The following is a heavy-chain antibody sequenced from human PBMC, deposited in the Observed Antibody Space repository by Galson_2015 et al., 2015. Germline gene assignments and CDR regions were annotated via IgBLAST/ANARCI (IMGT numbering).Heavy chain of an antibody. V-gene: IGHV1-2*06. CDR1: GYTFTGYY. CDR3: ARVAYGDDATPFDF. CDR2: INPNSGVA. D-gene: IGHD4-17*01. J-gene: IGHJ4*02. Sequence: SVKVSCKASGYTFTGYYMHWVRQAPGQGPEWMGRINPNSGVADHAQKFQGRVTMTRGTSIRTTYMELSRLTSDDTAVYYCARVAYGDDATPFDFWGLGTLVTVSS.